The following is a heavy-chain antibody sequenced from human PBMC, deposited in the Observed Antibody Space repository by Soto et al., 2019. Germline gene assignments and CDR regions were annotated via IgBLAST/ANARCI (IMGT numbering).Heavy chain of an antibody. J-gene: IGHJ6*02. CDR3: AADEPRDFWSGYPQYYYYGMDV. D-gene: IGHD3-3*01. CDR2: IVVGSGNT. CDR1: GFTFTSSA. V-gene: IGHV1-58*01. Sequence: SVKVSCKASGFTFTSSAVQWVRQARGQRLEWIGWIVVGSGNTNYAQKFQERVTITRDMSTSTAYMELSSLRSEDTAVYYCAADEPRDFWSGYPQYYYYGMDVWGQGTLVTVSS.